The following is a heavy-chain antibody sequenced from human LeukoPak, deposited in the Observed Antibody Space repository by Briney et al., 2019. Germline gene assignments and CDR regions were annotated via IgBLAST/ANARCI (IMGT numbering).Heavy chain of an antibody. D-gene: IGHD2-15*01. CDR3: ARDRRCSGGSCYYFDY. V-gene: IGHV3-7*04. Sequence: GGALRLSCAASGFTFSSYWMTWVRQAPGKGLEWVANIKQDRSEKYHVDSVKGRFTVSRDNAKNSLYLQVNSLRAEDTAVYYCARDRRCSGGSCYYFDYWGQGTLVTVSS. J-gene: IGHJ4*02. CDR2: IKQDRSEK. CDR1: GFTFSSYW.